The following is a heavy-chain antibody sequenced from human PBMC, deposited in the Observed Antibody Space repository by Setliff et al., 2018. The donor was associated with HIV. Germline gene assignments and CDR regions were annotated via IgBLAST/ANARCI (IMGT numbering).Heavy chain of an antibody. CDR2: IHAGKGDT. Sequence: ASVKVSCKVSGYTFTTYSLHWVRQAPGQSLEWLGWIHAGKGDTKYSQDLRGRITISSDTSANTAYMELSNLRSDDTAVYFCVRGALLAAFDFDHWGHGTLVTVSS. CDR3: VRGALLAAFDFDH. CDR1: GYTFTTYS. J-gene: IGHJ4*01. V-gene: IGHV1-3*01. D-gene: IGHD2-8*02.